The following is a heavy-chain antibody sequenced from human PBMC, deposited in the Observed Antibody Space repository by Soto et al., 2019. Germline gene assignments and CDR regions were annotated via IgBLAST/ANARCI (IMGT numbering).Heavy chain of an antibody. V-gene: IGHV4-4*02. CDR2: IYHSGST. D-gene: IGHD1-26*01. Sequence: QVQLQESGPGLVKPSGTLSLTCAVSGGSISSSNWWSWVHQPPGKGLEWIGEIYHSGSTNYNPSPKSRVTISLDKSKNHLSLKLSSVTAADTAVYYCASSVGATTTSAWYFDLGGRGTLVTVSS. CDR3: ASSVGATTTSAWYFDL. J-gene: IGHJ2*01. CDR1: GGSISSSNW.